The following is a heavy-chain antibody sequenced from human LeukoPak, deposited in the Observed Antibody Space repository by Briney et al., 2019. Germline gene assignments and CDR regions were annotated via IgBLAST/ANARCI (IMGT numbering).Heavy chain of an antibody. D-gene: IGHD4-17*01. CDR1: GFTFSSYA. J-gene: IGHJ1*01. Sequence: GGSLRLSCAASGFTFSSYAMHWVRQAPGKGLEYVSAISSNGGSTYYANSVKGRFTISRDNSKNTLYLQMGSLRAEDTAVYYCAKEIYGDSTGARFQHWGQGTLLTVSS. CDR3: AKEIYGDSTGARFQH. CDR2: ISSNGGST. V-gene: IGHV3-64*01.